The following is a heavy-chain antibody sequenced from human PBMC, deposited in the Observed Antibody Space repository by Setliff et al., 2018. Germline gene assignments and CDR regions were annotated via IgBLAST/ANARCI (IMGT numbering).Heavy chain of an antibody. Sequence: GGSLRLSCAASGFTFSTYRMHWVRQAPGKGLEWVAVIWHDGGNKYHADSVKGRFTISRDNSKNTLYLQMNSLRAEDTAIYYCARDRGGTNPWFDFWGQGTLVTVSS. CDR2: IWHDGGNK. CDR1: GFTFSTYR. D-gene: IGHD3-10*01. CDR3: ARDRGGTNPWFDF. V-gene: IGHV3-33*08. J-gene: IGHJ5*01.